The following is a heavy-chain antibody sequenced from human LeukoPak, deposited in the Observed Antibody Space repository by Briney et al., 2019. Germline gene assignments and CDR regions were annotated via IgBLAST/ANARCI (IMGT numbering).Heavy chain of an antibody. J-gene: IGHJ5*02. CDR1: GYTFTGYY. V-gene: IGHV1-2*02. Sequence: ASVKVSCKASGYTFTGYYMHWVRQAPGQGLEWMGWINPNSGGTNYAQKFQGRVTMTRNTSISTAYMELSSLRSEDTAVYYCARGSRSGWHNWFDPWGQGTLVTVSS. D-gene: IGHD6-19*01. CDR2: INPNSGGT. CDR3: ARGSRSGWHNWFDP.